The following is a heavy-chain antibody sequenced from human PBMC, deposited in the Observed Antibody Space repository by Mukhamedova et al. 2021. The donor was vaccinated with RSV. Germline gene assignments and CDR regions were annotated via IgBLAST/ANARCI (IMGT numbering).Heavy chain of an antibody. J-gene: IGHJ3*02. CDR3: ARETQLDAVDI. V-gene: IGHV3-11*01. CDR2: ISSSGSTI. D-gene: IGHD6-13*01. Sequence: EWVSYISSSGSTIHYTDSVRGRFAISRDNAKNSLNLQMNSLRAEDTAVYYCARETQLDAVDIWGQGTMVTVSS.